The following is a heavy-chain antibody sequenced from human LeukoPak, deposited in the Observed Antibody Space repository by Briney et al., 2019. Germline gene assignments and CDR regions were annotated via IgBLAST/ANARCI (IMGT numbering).Heavy chain of an antibody. CDR1: GFTFSSYG. CDR2: ISYDGSNK. D-gene: IGHD6-19*01. Sequence: GGSLRLSCAASGFTFSSYGMHWARQAPGKGLEWVAVISYDGSNKYYADSVKGRFTISRDNSKNTLYLQMNSLRAEDTAVYYCAKEYSSGGFDYWGQGTLVTVSS. CDR3: AKEYSSGGFDY. V-gene: IGHV3-30*18. J-gene: IGHJ4*02.